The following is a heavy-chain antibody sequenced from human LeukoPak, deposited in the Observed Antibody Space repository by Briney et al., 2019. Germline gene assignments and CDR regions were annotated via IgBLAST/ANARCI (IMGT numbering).Heavy chain of an antibody. CDR3: VRSNIATRRGDHWFDP. J-gene: IGHJ5*02. V-gene: IGHV1-2*02. CDR1: GYTLTDYY. D-gene: IGHD6-6*01. Sequence: ASVKVSCKASGYTLTDYYMHWVRQAPGQGLEWMGWISPNSGGTDYAQNFQGRVTMTRDTSVSTAYMELSSLRSDDTAVYYCVRSNIATRRGDHWFDPWGQGTLVTVSS. CDR2: ISPNSGGT.